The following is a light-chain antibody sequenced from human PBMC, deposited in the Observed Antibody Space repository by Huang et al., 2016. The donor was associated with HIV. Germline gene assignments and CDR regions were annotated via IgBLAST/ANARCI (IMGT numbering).Light chain of an antibody. V-gene: IGKV3-15*01. CDR2: CAS. Sequence: EIVMTQSPATLSVAPGERVTLSCRASHSVSSNLAWYQQKPGQAPRLLIHCASTRATGIPARFSGSGSGTEFTLAISSLQSEDSGVYFCQQYDNWPLTFGQGTRLEMK. CDR3: QQYDNWPLT. CDR1: HSVSSN. J-gene: IGKJ5*01.